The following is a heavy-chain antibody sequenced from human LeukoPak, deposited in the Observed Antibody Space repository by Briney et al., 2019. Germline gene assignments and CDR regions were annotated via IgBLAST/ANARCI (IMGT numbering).Heavy chain of an antibody. J-gene: IGHJ4*02. CDR1: GYTFTSYA. Sequence: ASVKVSCKASGYTFTSYAMHWVRQAPGQRLEWMGWINAGNGNTKYSQKFQGRVTMTRDTSISTAYMELSRLRSDDTAVYYCARVPRDIVVVPAAIPFDYWGQGTLVTVSS. D-gene: IGHD2-2*02. CDR2: INAGNGNT. V-gene: IGHV1-3*01. CDR3: ARVPRDIVVVPAAIPFDY.